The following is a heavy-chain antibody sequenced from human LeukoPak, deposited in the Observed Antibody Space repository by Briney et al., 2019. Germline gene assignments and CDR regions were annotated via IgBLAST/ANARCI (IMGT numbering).Heavy chain of an antibody. V-gene: IGHV1-69*13. J-gene: IGHJ4*02. CDR3: ARDSGNGYNYLDY. CDR2: IIPIFGTA. D-gene: IGHD5-24*01. CDR1: GGTFSSYA. Sequence: SVRVSCKASGGTFSSYAISWVRQAPGQGLEWMGGIIPIFGTANYAQKFQGRVTITADESTSTAYMELSSLRSEDTAVYYCARDSGNGYNYLDYWGQGTLVTVSS.